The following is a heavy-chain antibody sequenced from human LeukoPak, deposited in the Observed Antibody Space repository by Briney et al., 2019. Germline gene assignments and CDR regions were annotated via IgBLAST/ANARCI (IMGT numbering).Heavy chain of an antibody. Sequence: GGSLRLSCAASGFTFSSYAMSWVRQASGKGLEWVSAISGSGGSTYYADSVKGRFTISRDNSKNTLYLQMNSLRAEDTAVYYCARTDHSSSWYGNFDYWGQGTLVTVSS. D-gene: IGHD6-13*01. CDR1: GFTFSSYA. CDR3: ARTDHSSSWYGNFDY. V-gene: IGHV3-23*01. J-gene: IGHJ4*02. CDR2: ISGSGGST.